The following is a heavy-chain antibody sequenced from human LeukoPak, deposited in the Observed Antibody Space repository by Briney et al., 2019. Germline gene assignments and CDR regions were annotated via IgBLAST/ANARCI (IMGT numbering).Heavy chain of an antibody. Sequence: PGGSLRLSCPVSGFTFNKYYMHWLRQAPGKGLVWVSRISSDGNNTNYADSVKGRFTISRDNDKNTLYLQINSLRAEDTAVYYCIRGPYWGQGALVTVSS. J-gene: IGHJ4*02. CDR2: ISSDGNNT. CDR1: GFTFNKYY. V-gene: IGHV3-74*01. CDR3: IRGPY.